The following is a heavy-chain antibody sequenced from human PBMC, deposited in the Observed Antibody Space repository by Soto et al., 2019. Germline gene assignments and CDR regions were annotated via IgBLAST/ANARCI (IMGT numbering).Heavy chain of an antibody. CDR2: INAYNGNT. J-gene: IGHJ6*02. V-gene: IGHV1-18*01. Sequence: QGQLVKSGAEVKNPGASVKVSCKASGYSFTRYGIGWSRQAPGQGLEWRGWINAYNGNTNYAQNLQGRLTLTTDTSTTTAEMALRSLRSNDTAIYYCAMVDVYVTPSPQDVVGQGTTVTVSS. CDR1: GYSFTRYG. D-gene: IGHD3-16*01. CDR3: AMVDVYVTPSPQDV.